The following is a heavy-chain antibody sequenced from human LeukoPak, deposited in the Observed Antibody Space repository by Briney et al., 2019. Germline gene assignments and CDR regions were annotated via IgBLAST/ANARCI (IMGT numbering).Heavy chain of an antibody. CDR1: GGTFSSEA. D-gene: IGHD1-1*01. J-gene: IGHJ5*02. CDR2: IIPIFGRA. V-gene: IGHV1-69*05. Sequence: ASVKVSCKASGGTFSSEAFIWVRQAPGQGLEWMGGIIPIFGRADYAQKFQDIVTITTDQSTSTVYMELSSLRSEDTAVYYCARGETILNWFDPWGQGTLVTVSS. CDR3: ARGETILNWFDP.